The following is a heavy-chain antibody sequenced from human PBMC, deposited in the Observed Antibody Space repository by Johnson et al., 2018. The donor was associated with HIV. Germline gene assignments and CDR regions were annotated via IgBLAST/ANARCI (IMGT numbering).Heavy chain of an antibody. CDR2: ISYDGSNK. J-gene: IGHJ3*02. V-gene: IGHV3-30*19. D-gene: IGHD1-1*01. Sequence: VQLIESGGGVVQPGRSLRLSCAASGFTFSSYGMHWVRQAPGKGLEWVAVISYDGSNKYYADSVKGRFTISRDNSKNTLYLQMHSLRIEYTAVYYCAREELEPDVFDIWGQGTMVTVSS. CDR3: AREELEPDVFDI. CDR1: GFTFSSYG.